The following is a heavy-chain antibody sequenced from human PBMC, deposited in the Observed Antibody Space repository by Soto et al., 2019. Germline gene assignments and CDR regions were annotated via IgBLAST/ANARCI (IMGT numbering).Heavy chain of an antibody. CDR1: GFTFSSYG. J-gene: IGHJ6*02. CDR2: IWYDGSNK. Sequence: QVQLVESGGGVVQPGRSLRLSCAASGFTFSSYGMHWVRQAPGKGLEWVAVIWYDGSNKYYADSVKGRFTISRDNSKNTLYLQMNSLRAEDTAVYYCERDLPDYYYDSSGYYSPGYYYYGMDVWGQGTTVTVSS. V-gene: IGHV3-33*01. CDR3: ERDLPDYYYDSSGYYSPGYYYYGMDV. D-gene: IGHD3-22*01.